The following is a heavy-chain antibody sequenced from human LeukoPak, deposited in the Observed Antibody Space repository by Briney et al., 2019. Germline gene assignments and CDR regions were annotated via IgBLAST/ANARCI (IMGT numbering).Heavy chain of an antibody. V-gene: IGHV3-48*03. J-gene: IGHJ4*02. CDR2: ISSTGSTI. D-gene: IGHD3-22*01. Sequence: PGGSLRLSCAASGFTFSSYAMHWVRQAPGKGLEWVSYISSTGSTIYYADSVKGRFTISRDNAKNSLYLQMNSLRAEDTAIYYCARDKNYYDSSGRRKVTDYWGQGTLVTVSS. CDR3: ARDKNYYDSSGRRKVTDY. CDR1: GFTFSSYA.